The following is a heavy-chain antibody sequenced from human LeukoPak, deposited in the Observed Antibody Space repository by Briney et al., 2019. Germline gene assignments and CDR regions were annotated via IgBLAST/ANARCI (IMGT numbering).Heavy chain of an antibody. CDR2: INPNSGGT. J-gene: IGHJ5*02. D-gene: IGHD2-2*01. CDR3: ARGGCSSTSCKENWFDP. Sequence: GASVKVSCKASGYTFTGYYMHWVRQAPGQGLEWMGWINPNSGGTNYALKFQGRVTMTRDMSISTAYMELSRLRSDDTAVYYCARGGCSSTSCKENWFDPWGQGTLVTVSS. V-gene: IGHV1-2*02. CDR1: GYTFTGYY.